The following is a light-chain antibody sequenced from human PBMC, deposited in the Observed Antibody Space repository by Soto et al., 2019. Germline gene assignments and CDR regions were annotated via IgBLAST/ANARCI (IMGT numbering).Light chain of an antibody. CDR1: QTISSY. V-gene: IGKV1-39*01. Sequence: DIQMTQSPASLSASVGDRVTITCRASQTISSYLNWYQQKAGAAPKLLIYSASTLQSGVPSRFSGSGFGTDHTLTISSLQPADFAVYYCQQTIRTPHTFGQGTKLDIK. CDR2: SAS. CDR3: QQTIRTPHT. J-gene: IGKJ2*01.